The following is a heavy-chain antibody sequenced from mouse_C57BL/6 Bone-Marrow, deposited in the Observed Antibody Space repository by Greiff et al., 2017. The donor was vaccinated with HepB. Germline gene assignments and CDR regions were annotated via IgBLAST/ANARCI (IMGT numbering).Heavy chain of an antibody. CDR1: GYTFTDYN. CDR2: INPNNGGT. D-gene: IGHD1-1*01. J-gene: IGHJ2*01. CDR3: AREPPFTTVVATRYYFDY. V-gene: IGHV1-22*01. Sequence: EVQLQQSGPELVKPGASVKMSCKASGYTFTDYNMHWVKQSHGKSLEWIGYINPNNGGTSYNQKFKGKATLTVNKSSSTAYMELRSLTSEDSAVYYCAREPPFTTVVATRYYFDYWGQGTTLTVSS.